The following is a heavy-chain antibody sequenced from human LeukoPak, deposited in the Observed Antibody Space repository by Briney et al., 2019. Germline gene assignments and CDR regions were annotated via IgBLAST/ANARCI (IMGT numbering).Heavy chain of an antibody. Sequence: GGSLRLSCAASGFTLSDYYMTWIRQAPGKGLEWVSYISSSGSIIYYADSVKGRFIISRDNAKNSLYLQMNSLRAEDTAVYFCARVGYDSSGRFDYWGQGTLVTVS. CDR1: GFTLSDYY. CDR2: ISSSGSII. V-gene: IGHV3-11*04. J-gene: IGHJ4*02. D-gene: IGHD3-22*01. CDR3: ARVGYDSSGRFDY.